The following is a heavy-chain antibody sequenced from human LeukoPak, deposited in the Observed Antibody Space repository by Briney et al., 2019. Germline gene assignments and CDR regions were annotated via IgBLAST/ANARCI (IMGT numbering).Heavy chain of an antibody. J-gene: IGHJ5*02. V-gene: IGHV4-39*01. CDR1: GGSISSSSYY. D-gene: IGHD2-2*01. CDR2: IYYSGST. CDR3: ASLTTGYCSSTSCQKNWFDP. Sequence: SETLSLTCTVSGGSISSSSYYWGWIRQPPGKGLEWIGSIYYSGSTYYNPSLKSRVTISVDTSKNQSSLKLSSVTAADTAVYYCASLTTGYCSSTSCQKNWFDPWGQGTLVTVSS.